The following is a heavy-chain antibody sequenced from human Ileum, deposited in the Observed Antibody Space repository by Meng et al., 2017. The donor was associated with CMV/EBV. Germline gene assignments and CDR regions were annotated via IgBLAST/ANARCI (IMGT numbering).Heavy chain of an antibody. CDR1: GGSVNNYY. J-gene: IGHJ4*02. V-gene: IGHV4-4*07. CDR3: ARGPGASTREGFDY. CDR2: FYSSDTY. Sequence: VQLQESGPGLVKPSETLSLTCTGSGGSVNNYYWSWIRQSSGNGLEWIGRFYSSDTYNYHPSLDSRVTMSLDTSKNQFSLNLRSVTAADTATYYCARGPGASTREGFDYWGLGTLVTVSS. D-gene: IGHD1-26*01.